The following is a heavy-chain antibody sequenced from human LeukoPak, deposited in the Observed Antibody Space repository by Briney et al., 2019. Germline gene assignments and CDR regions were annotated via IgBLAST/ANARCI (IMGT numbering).Heavy chain of an antibody. Sequence: PGGSLRLSCAASGFTFSDNHMNWVRQAPGKGLEGIAHISSVSSIDYADSVDGRFTISRDNAKNTVYLQMGSLRADDTAVYYCTRGITLLQKNWFDPWGQGTLVTVSS. CDR3: TRGITLLQKNWFDP. CDR2: ISSVSSI. V-gene: IGHV3-69-1*02. CDR1: GFTFSDNH. J-gene: IGHJ5*02.